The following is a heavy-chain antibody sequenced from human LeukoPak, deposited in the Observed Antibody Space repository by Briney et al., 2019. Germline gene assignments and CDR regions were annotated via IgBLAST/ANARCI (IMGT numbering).Heavy chain of an antibody. Sequence: GGSLRLSCAASGFTFSDYYMSWIRQAPGKGLEWVSYISSSGSTIYYADSVKGRFTISRDNAKNSLYLQMNSLRAEDTAVYYCAKDRTSYSSSWYVDAFDIWGQGTVVTVSS. CDR2: ISSSGSTI. V-gene: IGHV3-11*04. CDR3: AKDRTSYSSSWYVDAFDI. J-gene: IGHJ3*02. CDR1: GFTFSDYY. D-gene: IGHD2-2*01.